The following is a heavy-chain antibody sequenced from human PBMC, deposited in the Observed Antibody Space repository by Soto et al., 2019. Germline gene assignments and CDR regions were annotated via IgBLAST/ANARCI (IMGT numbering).Heavy chain of an antibody. V-gene: IGHV1-18*01. CDR1: GYTFSNYA. J-gene: IGHJ4*02. CDR3: ARDPSAGYDLDYFDS. Sequence: QIQLVQSGAEVKKPGASVKVSCKAAGYTFSNYAIKWVRQAPGQGLEWMGWISAHNGNTNYAEKFQGRVAMTTDTSTNTAYMELMSLRSDATAVYYCARDPSAGYDLDYFDSWGQGTLVTVSS. CDR2: ISAHNGNT. D-gene: IGHD5-12*01.